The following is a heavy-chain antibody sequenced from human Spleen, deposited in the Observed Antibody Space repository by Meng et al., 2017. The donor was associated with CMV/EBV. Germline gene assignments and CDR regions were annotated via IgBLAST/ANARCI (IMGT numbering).Heavy chain of an antibody. CDR1: GFTFSSHA. J-gene: IGHJ6*02. V-gene: IGHV3-23*01. CDR2: ISGGGGNT. D-gene: IGHD2-2*01. CDR3: VKVVVPVYYYYGMDV. Sequence: GESLKISCAASGFTFSSHAMSWVRQGPGKGLEWVSVISGGGGNTYYTDSVKGRFTISRVNSKNTLYLQMNSLRAEDTAVYYCVKVVVPVYYYYGMDVWGQGTTVTVSS.